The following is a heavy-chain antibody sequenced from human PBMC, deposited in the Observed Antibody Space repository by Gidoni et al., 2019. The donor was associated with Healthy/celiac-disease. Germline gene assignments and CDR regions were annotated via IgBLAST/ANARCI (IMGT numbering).Heavy chain of an antibody. Sequence: EVQLVASGGGLVQPGGSLRLSCAASGFPFSSYWMSWVRQAPGKGLEWVANIKQDGSEKYYVDSVKGRFTISRDNAKNSLYLQMNSLRAEDTAVYYCARGAGGYYYWTVVDYWGQGTLVTVSS. D-gene: IGHD3-22*01. J-gene: IGHJ4*02. V-gene: IGHV3-7*01. CDR3: ARGAGGYYYWTVVDY. CDR2: IKQDGSEK. CDR1: GFPFSSYW.